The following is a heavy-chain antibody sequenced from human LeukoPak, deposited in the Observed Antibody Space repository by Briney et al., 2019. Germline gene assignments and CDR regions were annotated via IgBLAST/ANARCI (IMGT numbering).Heavy chain of an antibody. CDR1: GYTFTGYY. D-gene: IGHD2-15*01. CDR3: ARDPPPYCSGGSCYEGGYYYGMDV. CDR2: INPNSGGT. V-gene: IGHV1-2*04. J-gene: IGHJ6*02. Sequence: GASVKVSCKASGYTFTGYYMHWVRQAPGQGLEWMGWINPNSGGTNYAQKFQGWVTMTRDTSISTAYMELSRLRSDDTAVYYCARDPPPYCSGGSCYEGGYYYGMDVWGQGTTVTVSS.